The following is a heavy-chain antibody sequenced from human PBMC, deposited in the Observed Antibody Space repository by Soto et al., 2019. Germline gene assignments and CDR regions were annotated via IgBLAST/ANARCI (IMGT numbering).Heavy chain of an antibody. CDR2: INSDGSST. CDR3: VRTSLVVAAATREDY. Sequence: GGSLRLSCAASGFTFSSYWMHWVRQAPGKGLVWVSRINSDGSSTSYADSVKGRFTISRDNAKNTLYLQMDSLRAEDTAVYYCVRTSLVVAAATREDYWGQGTLVTVSS. CDR1: GFTFSSYW. D-gene: IGHD2-15*01. J-gene: IGHJ4*02. V-gene: IGHV3-74*01.